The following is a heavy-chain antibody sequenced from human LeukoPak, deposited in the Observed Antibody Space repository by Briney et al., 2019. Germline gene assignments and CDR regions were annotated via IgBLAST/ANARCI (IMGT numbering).Heavy chain of an antibody. CDR1: GYTFTDYY. CDR2: IHPQSGAT. CDR3: ARYTLSVTGADY. V-gene: IGHV1-2*02. Sequence: ASVKVSCKASGYTFTDYYMHWVRQAPGQGLEWMGWIHPQSGATYFVQKFRGRVTLTRDTSITTVYMELNSLKSDDTGVYYCARYTLSVTGADYWGQGALVTVPT. D-gene: IGHD4-17*01. J-gene: IGHJ4*02.